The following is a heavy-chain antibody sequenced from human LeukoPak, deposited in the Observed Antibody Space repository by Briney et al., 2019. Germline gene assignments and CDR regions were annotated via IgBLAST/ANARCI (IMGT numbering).Heavy chain of an antibody. J-gene: IGHJ4*02. V-gene: IGHV4-59*01. CDR2: IYYSGST. D-gene: IGHD1-7*01. CDR3: ARPLTGTTLIFDY. CDR1: GGSISSYY. Sequence: SETLSLTCTVSGGSISSYYWSWIRQPPGKGLEWTGYIYYSGSTSYNPSLKSRVTISVETSKNQFSLKLSSVTAADTAVYYCARPLTGTTLIFDYWGQGTLVTVSS.